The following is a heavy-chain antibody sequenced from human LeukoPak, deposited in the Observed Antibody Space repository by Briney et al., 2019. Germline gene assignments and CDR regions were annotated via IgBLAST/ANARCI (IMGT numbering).Heavy chain of an antibody. D-gene: IGHD6-6*01. CDR1: GFTFSNYG. CDR3: ARVDSSSPYYYYYMDV. V-gene: IGHV3-30*03. J-gene: IGHJ6*03. CDR2: KSYDGSSK. Sequence: GRSLRLSCAASGFTFSNYGMHWVRQAPGKGLEWVAVKSYDGSSKYYADSVKGRFTISRDNSKNTLYLQMNSLRAEDTAVYYCARVDSSSPYYYYYMDVWGKGTTVTVSS.